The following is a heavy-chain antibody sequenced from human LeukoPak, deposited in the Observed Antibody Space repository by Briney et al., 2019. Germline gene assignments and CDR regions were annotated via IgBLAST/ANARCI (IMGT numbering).Heavy chain of an antibody. D-gene: IGHD3-3*01. J-gene: IGHJ4*02. CDR3: ARVQFLYDFWSGYYPARFDY. Sequence: ASVKVSCKASGYTFTTYGISWVRQAPGQGLEWMGWISAYNGNTNYAQKLQGRVTMTTDTSTSTAYMELRSPRSDDTAVYYCARVQFLYDFWSGYYPARFDYWGQGTLVTVSS. V-gene: IGHV1-18*01. CDR1: GYTFTTYG. CDR2: ISAYNGNT.